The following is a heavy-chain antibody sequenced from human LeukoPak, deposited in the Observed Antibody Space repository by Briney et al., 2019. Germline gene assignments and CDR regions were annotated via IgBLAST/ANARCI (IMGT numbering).Heavy chain of an antibody. CDR1: GYTFTSYY. CDR2: INPSGGST. Sequence: GASVKVSCKASGYTFTSYYMHWVRQAPGQGLEWMGIINPSGGSTSYAQKFQGRVTMTRDMSTSTVYMELSSLRSEDTAIYYCASLRKRGGAFDVWGQGTMVTVSS. J-gene: IGHJ3*01. CDR3: ASLRKRGGAFDV. V-gene: IGHV1-46*01.